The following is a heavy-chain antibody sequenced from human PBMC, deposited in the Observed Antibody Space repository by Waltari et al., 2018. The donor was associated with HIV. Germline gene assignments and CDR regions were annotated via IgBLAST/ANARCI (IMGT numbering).Heavy chain of an antibody. Sequence: QVQLVQSGAEVKKPGSSVKVSCKASGGTFSSYAISWVRPPPGQGREWMGGIIPIFGTANYAQKFQGRVTITADESTSTAYMELSSLRSEDTAVYYCAREHSKGGYSYGYAFDYWGQGTLVTVSS. D-gene: IGHD5-18*01. V-gene: IGHV1-69*01. CDR2: IIPIFGTA. CDR1: GGTFSSYA. CDR3: AREHSKGGYSYGYAFDY. J-gene: IGHJ4*02.